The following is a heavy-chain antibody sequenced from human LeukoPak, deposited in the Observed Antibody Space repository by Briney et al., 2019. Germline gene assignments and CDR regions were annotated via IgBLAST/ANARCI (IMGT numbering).Heavy chain of an antibody. CDR2: ISYEGSNK. D-gene: IGHD6-25*01. Sequence: PGRSLRLSCAAPGFTFRNYAMHWVRQAPGKGLECGAVISYEGSNKYYADSVKGRFTISRDNSKNTLYLQMNSLRAEDTSVYYCARGIAAAGLDYWGQGTLVTVSS. V-gene: IGHV3-30*04. J-gene: IGHJ4*02. CDR3: ARGIAAAGLDY. CDR1: GFTFRNYA.